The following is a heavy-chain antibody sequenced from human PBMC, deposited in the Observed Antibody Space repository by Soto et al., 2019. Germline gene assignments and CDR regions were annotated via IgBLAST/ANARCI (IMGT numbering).Heavy chain of an antibody. V-gene: IGHV3-21*01. CDR3: AGYCSGWYGGGFDY. CDR1: GFTFSSYS. D-gene: IGHD6-19*01. CDR2: ISSSSSYI. Sequence: EVQLVESGGGLVKPGGSLRLSCAASGFTFSSYSMNWVRQAPGKGLEWVSSISSSSSYIYYADSVKGRFTISRDNAKNSLYLQMNTLRAAATAVYYCAGYCSGWYGGGFDYWGQGTLVTVSS. J-gene: IGHJ4*02.